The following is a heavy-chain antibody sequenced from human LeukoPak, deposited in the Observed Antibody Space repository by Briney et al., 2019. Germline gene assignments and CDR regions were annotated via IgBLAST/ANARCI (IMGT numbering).Heavy chain of an antibody. Sequence: KTSETLSLTCTVSGGSISSSSYYWGWIRQPPGKGLEWNGSIYYSGSTYYNPSLKSRVTISVDTSKNQFSLKLSSVTAADTAVYYCARHKAGVVVPAYYFDYWGQGTLVTVSS. V-gene: IGHV4-39*01. CDR1: GGSISSSSYY. D-gene: IGHD2-2*01. CDR3: ARHKAGVVVPAYYFDY. J-gene: IGHJ4*02. CDR2: IYYSGST.